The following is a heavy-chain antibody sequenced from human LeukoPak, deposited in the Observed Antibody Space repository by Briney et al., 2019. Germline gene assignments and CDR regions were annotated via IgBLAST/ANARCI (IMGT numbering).Heavy chain of an antibody. Sequence: ASVKVSCKASGYTFTGYYMHWVRQAPGQGLEWMGWINPNSGGTNYAQKFQGRVTMTRDTSTSTVYMELSSLRSEDTAVYYCARGPYGAAAHFEYWGQGTLVTVSS. J-gene: IGHJ4*02. CDR1: GYTFTGYY. CDR2: INPNSGGT. V-gene: IGHV1-2*02. CDR3: ARGPYGAAAHFEY. D-gene: IGHD6-13*01.